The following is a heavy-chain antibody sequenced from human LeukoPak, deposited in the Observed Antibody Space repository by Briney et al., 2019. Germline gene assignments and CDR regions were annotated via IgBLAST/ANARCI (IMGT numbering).Heavy chain of an antibody. V-gene: IGHV1-2*02. CDR1: GYTFTGYY. D-gene: IGHD4-17*01. CDR3: ARAPPDGDYVGYYYMDV. J-gene: IGHJ6*03. Sequence: VASVKVSCKASGYTFTGYYMHWVRQAPGQGLEWMGWINPNSGGTNYAQKFQGRVTMTRDTSISTAYMELSSLRSEDTAVYYCARAPPDGDYVGYYYMDVWGKGTTVTVSS. CDR2: INPNSGGT.